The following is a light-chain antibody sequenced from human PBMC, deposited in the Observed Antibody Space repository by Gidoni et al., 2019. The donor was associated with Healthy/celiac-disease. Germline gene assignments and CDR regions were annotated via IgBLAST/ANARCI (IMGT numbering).Light chain of an antibody. CDR2: AAS. J-gene: IGKJ4*01. Sequence: DIQMTQSPSSLSASVGDRVTITCRASQSTSSYLNWYQQKPGKAPKLLIYAASSLQSEVPSRFSGSGSGTDFTLTISSLQPEDFATYYCQQSYSTPRLTFGGGTRVEIK. V-gene: IGKV1-39*01. CDR3: QQSYSTPRLT. CDR1: QSTSSY.